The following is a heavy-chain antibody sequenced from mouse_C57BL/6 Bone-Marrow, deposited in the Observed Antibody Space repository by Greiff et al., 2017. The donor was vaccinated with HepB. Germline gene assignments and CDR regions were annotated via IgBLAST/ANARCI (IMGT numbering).Heavy chain of an antibody. D-gene: IGHD2-2*01. V-gene: IGHV5-17*01. J-gene: IGHJ4*01. CDR2: ISSGSSTN. Sequence: DVMLVESGGGLVKPGGSLKLSCAASGFTFSDYGMHWVRQAPEKGLEWVAYISSGSSTNYYADTVKGRFTISRDNAKNTLFLQMTSLRSEDTAMYYCARVGYPYAMDYWGQGTSVTVSS. CDR1: GFTFSDYG. CDR3: ARVGYPYAMDY.